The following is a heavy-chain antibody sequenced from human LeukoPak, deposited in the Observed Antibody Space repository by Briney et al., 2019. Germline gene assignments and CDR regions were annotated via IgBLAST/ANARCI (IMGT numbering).Heavy chain of an antibody. V-gene: IGHV3-23*01. Sequence: TGGSLRLSCAASGFTFSSYAMSWVRQAPGQGLEWVSAISSSGGRTYYAGSVKGRFTITRHNSKNTLYLQTNSLRAEDTAVYYCARQLWVVNYYCYMDVWGKGTTVTVSS. CDR3: ARQLWVVNYYCYMDV. J-gene: IGHJ6*03. CDR2: ISSSGGRT. D-gene: IGHD6-19*01. CDR1: GFTFSSYA.